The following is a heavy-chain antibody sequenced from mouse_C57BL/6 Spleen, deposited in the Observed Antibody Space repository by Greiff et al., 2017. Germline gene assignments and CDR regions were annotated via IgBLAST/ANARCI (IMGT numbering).Heavy chain of an antibody. CDR1: GYTFTSYW. Sequence: VQLQQPGAELVKPGASVAMSCKASGYTFTSYWITWVKERPGQGLEWIGDIYPGSGSTNYNEKFKSKATLTVDTSSSTAYMQLSSLTSEDSAVYYCARYDGSYGSSIDYWSQGTTLTVSS. CDR3: ARYDGSYGSSIDY. CDR2: IYPGSGST. D-gene: IGHD1-1*01. J-gene: IGHJ2*01. V-gene: IGHV1-55*01.